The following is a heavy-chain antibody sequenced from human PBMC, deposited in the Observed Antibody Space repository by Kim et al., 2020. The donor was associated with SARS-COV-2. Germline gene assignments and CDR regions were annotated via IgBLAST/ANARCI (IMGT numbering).Heavy chain of an antibody. D-gene: IGHD6-13*01. J-gene: IGHJ5*02. CDR3: AKGWIAALNWFNP. V-gene: IGHV3-23*01. Sequence: YADSVKGRFTISRDNSKNTLYLQMNSLRAEDTAVYYCAKGWIAALNWFNPWGQGTLVTVSS.